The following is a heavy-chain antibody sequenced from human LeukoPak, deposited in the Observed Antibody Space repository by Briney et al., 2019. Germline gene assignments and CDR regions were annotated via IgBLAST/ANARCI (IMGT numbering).Heavy chain of an antibody. CDR1: GVTFSSYG. J-gene: IGHJ6*02. CDR2: IYSGGST. D-gene: IGHD3-16*01. CDR3: ASSRVSTSRYYYYYGMDV. Sequence: GGSLRLSCAASGVTFSSYGMHWVRQAPGAGLEWVSVIYSGGSTYYADSVKGRFTISRDNSKNTLYLQMNSLRAEDTAVYYCASSRVSTSRYYYYYGMDVWGQGTTVTVSS. V-gene: IGHV3-66*01.